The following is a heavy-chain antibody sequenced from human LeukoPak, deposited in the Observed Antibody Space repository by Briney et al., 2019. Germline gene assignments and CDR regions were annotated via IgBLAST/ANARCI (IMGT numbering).Heavy chain of an antibody. CDR2: ISSSSSYI. J-gene: IGHJ4*02. V-gene: IGHV3-21*01. CDR1: GFTFSSYS. D-gene: IGHD3-22*01. CDR3: AIDEPSQGDSSGSQFDY. Sequence: PGGSLRLSCAASGFTFSSYSMNWVRQAPGKGLEWVSSISSSSSYIYYADSVKGRFTISRDNAKNSLYLQMNSLRAEDTAVYYCAIDEPSQGDSSGSQFDYWGQGTLVTVSS.